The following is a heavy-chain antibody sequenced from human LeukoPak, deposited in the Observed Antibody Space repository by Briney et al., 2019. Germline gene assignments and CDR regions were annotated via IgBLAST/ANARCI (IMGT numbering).Heavy chain of an antibody. J-gene: IGHJ4*02. D-gene: IGHD1-26*01. Sequence: GGSLRLSCAASGFTFDDYAMHWVRQAPGKGLEWVSGISWNSGNIGYADSVKGRFTISRDNAQNSLYLQMNSLRPEDTALYYCAKVSSGSYGNFDYWGQGTLVTVSS. CDR2: ISWNSGNI. CDR1: GFTFDDYA. CDR3: AKVSSGSYGNFDY. V-gene: IGHV3-9*01.